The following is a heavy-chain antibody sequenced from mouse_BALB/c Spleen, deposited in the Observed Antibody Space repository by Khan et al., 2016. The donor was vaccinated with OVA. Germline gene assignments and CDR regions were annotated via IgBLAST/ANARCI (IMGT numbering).Heavy chain of an antibody. D-gene: IGHD2-14*01. V-gene: IGHV1-4*01. CDR3: ARRTTEYGLDY. CDR1: GYTFTSHT. Sequence: QVQLQQPGAELARPGASVKMSCKASGYTFTSHTMHWVKQRPGQGLEWIGYINPRSGYTQYNQKFNDKATLTADISSSTAYMQLSSLTSEDSAVYYCARRTTEYGLDYWGQGTSVTVSS. CDR2: INPRSGYT. J-gene: IGHJ4*01.